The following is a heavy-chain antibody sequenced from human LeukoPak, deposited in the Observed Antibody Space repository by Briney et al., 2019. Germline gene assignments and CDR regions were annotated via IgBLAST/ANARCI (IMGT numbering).Heavy chain of an antibody. CDR2: IYYSGST. V-gene: IGHV4-30-4*08. J-gene: IGHJ4*02. D-gene: IGHD3-22*01. CDR1: GGSISSGDYY. CDR3: ARDNPTYYYDSSGYRH. Sequence: SETLSLTCAVSGGSISSGDYYWSWIRQPPGKGLEWIGYIYYSGSTYYNPSLKSRVTISVDTSKNQFSLKLSSVTAADTAVYYCARDNPTYYYDSSGYRHWGQGTPVTVSS.